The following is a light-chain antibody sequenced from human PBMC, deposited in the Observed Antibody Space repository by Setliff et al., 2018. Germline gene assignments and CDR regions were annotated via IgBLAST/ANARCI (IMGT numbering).Light chain of an antibody. Sequence: QSVLTQPPSASGTPGQRVTISCSGSRSNVGPNTVDWYQQVPGTAPKLLVFGNSQRPSGVPDRFSGSKSGASASLAISGLRSGDEADYYCAVWDDNLNGPVFGGGTK. CDR3: AVWDDNLNGPV. CDR1: RSNVGPNT. J-gene: IGLJ2*01. CDR2: GNS. V-gene: IGLV1-44*01.